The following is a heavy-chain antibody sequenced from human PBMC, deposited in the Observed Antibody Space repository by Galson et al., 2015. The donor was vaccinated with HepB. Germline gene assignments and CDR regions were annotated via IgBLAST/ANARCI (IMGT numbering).Heavy chain of an antibody. CDR1: GFTFSSYS. V-gene: IGHV3-48*02. D-gene: IGHD4-17*01. CDR2: ISGSGSTI. CDR3: ARGREDGDYGY. J-gene: IGHJ4*02. Sequence: LRLSCAASGFTFSSYSMNWVRQAPGKGLEWVSYISGSGSTIYYADSVKGRFTISRDNARNSLYLQMKSLRDEDTAVYYCARGREDGDYGYWGQGTLVTVSS.